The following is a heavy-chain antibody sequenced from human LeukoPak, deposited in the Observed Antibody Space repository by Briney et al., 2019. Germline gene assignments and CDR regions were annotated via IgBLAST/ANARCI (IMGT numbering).Heavy chain of an antibody. Sequence: GGTLRLSCAASGFSFSSYWMHWVRQAPGEGLVWVSRINSDGKSTTSADSVKGRFTVSRDNAKNTLYLQMNSLRTEDTAVYYCARDQLYCSGGICYFDYWGQGTLVTVSS. V-gene: IGHV3-74*03. CDR3: ARDQLYCSGGICYFDY. J-gene: IGHJ4*02. D-gene: IGHD2-15*01. CDR1: GFSFSSYW. CDR2: INSDGKST.